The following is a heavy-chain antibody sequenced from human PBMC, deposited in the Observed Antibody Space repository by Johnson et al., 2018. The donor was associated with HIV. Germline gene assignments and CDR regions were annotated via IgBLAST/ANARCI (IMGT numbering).Heavy chain of an antibody. J-gene: IGHJ3*02. CDR3: TTDFSYYDSRGTGGDI. CDR2: VNPNGGNT. D-gene: IGHD3-22*01. Sequence: VQLVESGGGLAKPAWSPRLSCAASQFTFSRYYMNCVRLAPGNGLELVGQVNPNGGNTYLTDSGQDRFITSRGNAKTTLHLQMNSLKTEDTAVYYCTTDFSYYDSRGTGGDIWGQGTLVTVSS. CDR1: QFTFSRYY. V-gene: IGHV3-25*05.